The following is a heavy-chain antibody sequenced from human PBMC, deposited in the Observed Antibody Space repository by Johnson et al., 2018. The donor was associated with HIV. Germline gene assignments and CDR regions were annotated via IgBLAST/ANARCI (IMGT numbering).Heavy chain of an antibody. CDR3: ARDRTEGRYFDWLSNDAFDI. V-gene: IGHV3-30-3*01. J-gene: IGHJ3*02. D-gene: IGHD3-9*01. CDR1: GFSFSSYA. Sequence: QVQLVESGGDLVERGGSLRLSCEASGFSFSSYALSWVRQAPGKGLEWVAVISYDGSNKYYADSVKGRFTISRDNSKNTLYLQMNSLRAEDTAVYYCARDRTEGRYFDWLSNDAFDIWGQGTMVTVSS. CDR2: ISYDGSNK.